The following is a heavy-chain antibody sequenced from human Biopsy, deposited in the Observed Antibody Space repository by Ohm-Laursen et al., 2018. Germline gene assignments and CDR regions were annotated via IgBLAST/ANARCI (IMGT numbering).Heavy chain of an antibody. Sequence: PSETLSLTCTVSGDSISSYYWSWIRQPPGKGLQWIGYVYYTGSTDYNPSIQSRVTISVDTSKNHFSLRLRSVTPADTAIYYCARDRGYYSDRTVPGYFDLWGRGTLVTVSS. D-gene: IGHD3-22*01. CDR3: ARDRGYYSDRTVPGYFDL. CDR2: VYYTGST. CDR1: GDSISSYY. V-gene: IGHV4-59*01. J-gene: IGHJ2*01.